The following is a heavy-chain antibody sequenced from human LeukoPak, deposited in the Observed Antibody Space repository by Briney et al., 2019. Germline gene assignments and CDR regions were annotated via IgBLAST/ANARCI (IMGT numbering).Heavy chain of an antibody. CDR2: INPDGGST. CDR1: GFTFSSYW. Sequence: GGSLRLSCAASGFTFSSYWMFWVRQAPGKGLVWVAQINPDGGSTNYVDHAKGRFTLSRDNAKNTMYLQMNSLRVEDTAVYYWSRGAAITAGIDHWGQGTLVTVSS. D-gene: IGHD6-13*01. V-gene: IGHV3-74*01. J-gene: IGHJ4*02. CDR3: SRGAAITAGIDH.